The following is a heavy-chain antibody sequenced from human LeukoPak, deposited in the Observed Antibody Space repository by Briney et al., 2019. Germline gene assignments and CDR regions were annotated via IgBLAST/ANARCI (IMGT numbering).Heavy chain of an antibody. J-gene: IGHJ4*02. CDR2: IRSKAYGGTT. V-gene: IGHV3-49*04. CDR1: GFTFGDYA. CDR3: TRDSGEQQLVSRFYFDY. Sequence: GGSLRLSCTASGFTFGDYAMSWVRQAPGKGLEWVGFIRSKAYGGTTEYAASVKGRFTISRDDFKSIAYLQMNSLKTEDTAVYYCTRDSGEQQLVSRFYFDYWGQGTLVTVSS. D-gene: IGHD6-13*01.